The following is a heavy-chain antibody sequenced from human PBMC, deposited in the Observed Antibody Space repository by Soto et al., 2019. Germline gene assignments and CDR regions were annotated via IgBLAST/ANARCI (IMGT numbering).Heavy chain of an antibody. J-gene: IGHJ4*02. D-gene: IGHD5-18*01. V-gene: IGHV1-69*05. CDR2: IIPIFGNT. CDR1: GGTFSSYA. Sequence: SVKVSCKASGGTFSSYAISWVRQAPGQGLEWMGGIIPIFGNTKYSQKFQGRVTITRDTSASTAYMELSSLRSEDTAVYYCARSPGYSYGDYWGQGTLVTVS. CDR3: ARSPGYSYGDY.